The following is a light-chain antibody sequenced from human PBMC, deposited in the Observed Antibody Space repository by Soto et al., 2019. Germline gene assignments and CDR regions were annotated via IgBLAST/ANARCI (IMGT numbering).Light chain of an antibody. CDR1: QGLSSD. Sequence: DIQLTQSPSFLSASVGDRVTITCRASQGLSSDLAWYQQKPGKAPKLLVYAASTLQSGVPSRFSGSGSGTEFTLKISSLQSEDFATSYCQQLNSYPISFGQGTRLEIK. V-gene: IGKV1-9*01. CDR3: QQLNSYPIS. J-gene: IGKJ5*01. CDR2: AAS.